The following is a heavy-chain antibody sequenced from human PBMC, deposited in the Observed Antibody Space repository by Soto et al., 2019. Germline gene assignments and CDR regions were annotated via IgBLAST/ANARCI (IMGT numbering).Heavy chain of an antibody. V-gene: IGHV4-31*03. Sequence: QVQLQESGPGLVKPSQTLSLTCSVSGVSINSGGYYWSLIRHHPGKGLEWIGYIYYTGHTFYNPSLKSRVAMSLDTSKNHFSLKLSSVTAADTAVYYCARGSQLERDALDIWGQGTMVTVSS. J-gene: IGHJ3*02. D-gene: IGHD1-1*01. CDR1: GVSINSGGYY. CDR3: ARGSQLERDALDI. CDR2: IYYTGHT.